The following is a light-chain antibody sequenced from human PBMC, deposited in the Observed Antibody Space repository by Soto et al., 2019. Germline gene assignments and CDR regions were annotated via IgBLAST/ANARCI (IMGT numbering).Light chain of an antibody. CDR2: GAS. Sequence: EIVMTQSPATLSVSPGERVTLSCSASQSVSSNLAWYQQKPGQAPRLLIYGASTRATGIPARFSGSGSGTEFTLTISSLQSEDFAVYYCQQYNNWWTFGQGTKVEIK. V-gene: IGKV3-15*01. CDR1: QSVSSN. CDR3: QQYNNWWT. J-gene: IGKJ1*01.